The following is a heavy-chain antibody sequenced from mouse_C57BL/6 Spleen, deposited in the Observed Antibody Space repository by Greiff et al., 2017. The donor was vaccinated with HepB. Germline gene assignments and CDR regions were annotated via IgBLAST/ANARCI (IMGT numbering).Heavy chain of an antibody. Sequence: EVQLVESGGGLVKPGGSLKLSCAASGFTFSSYAMSWVRQTPEKRLEWVATISDGGSYTYYPDNVKGRFTISRDNAKNNLYLQMSHLKSEDTAMYYCARRRDGFSAMDYWGQGTSVTVSS. V-gene: IGHV5-4*01. J-gene: IGHJ4*01. CDR3: ARRRDGFSAMDY. CDR2: ISDGGSYT. D-gene: IGHD2-3*01. CDR1: GFTFSSYA.